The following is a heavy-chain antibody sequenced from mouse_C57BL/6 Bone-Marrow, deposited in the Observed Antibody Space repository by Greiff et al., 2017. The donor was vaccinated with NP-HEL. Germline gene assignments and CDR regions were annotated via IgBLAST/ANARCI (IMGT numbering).Heavy chain of an antibody. CDR3: ARRGLGDFDY. CDR1: GFTFSSYG. Sequence: EVKLMESGGDLVKPGGSLKLSCAASGFTFSSYGMYWVRQTPEKRLEWVATISSGGSYTYYPDSVKGRFTITSDNAKNTLFLQMSNLKSEDTAMYYYARRGLGDFDYWGQGTTLTVSS. D-gene: IGHD4-1*01. V-gene: IGHV5-6*02. CDR2: ISSGGSYT. J-gene: IGHJ2*01.